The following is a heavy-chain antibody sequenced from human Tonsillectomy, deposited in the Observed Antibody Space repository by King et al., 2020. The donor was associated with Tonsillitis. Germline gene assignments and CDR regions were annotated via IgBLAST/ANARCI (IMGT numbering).Heavy chain of an antibody. J-gene: IGHJ5*02. D-gene: IGHD3-22*01. Sequence: VQLVESGGGLVQPGGSLRLSCAASGVTFSSYAMSWVRQAPGKGLEWVAAISGSGGSTYYADSVKGRFTISRENSKNTLYLQMNSLRAEDTAVYYCAKDTPSSGYYFGPADLWGQGTLVTVSS. CDR1: GVTFSSYA. V-gene: IGHV3-23*04. CDR2: ISGSGGST. CDR3: AKDTPSSGYYFGPADL.